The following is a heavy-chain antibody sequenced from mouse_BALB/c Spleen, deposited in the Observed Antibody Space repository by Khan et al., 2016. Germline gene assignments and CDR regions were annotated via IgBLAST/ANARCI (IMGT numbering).Heavy chain of an antibody. V-gene: IGHV3-8*02. Sequence: EVQLQESGPSLVKPSQTLSLTCSVTGDSITSGYWHWIRKFPGNKLEYMGSISYSGGTYNTPSLKSRLSITPDPSTTQYYLQLNSVTNEDTGTYYCTRYYGSSYVRGMDYWGQGLSVTVSS. CDR1: GDSITSGY. J-gene: IGHJ4*01. CDR2: ISYSGGT. CDR3: TRYYGSSYVRGMDY. D-gene: IGHD1-1*01.